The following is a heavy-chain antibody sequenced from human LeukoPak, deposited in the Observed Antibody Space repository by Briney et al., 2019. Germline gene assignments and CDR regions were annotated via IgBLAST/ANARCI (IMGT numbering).Heavy chain of an antibody. V-gene: IGHV3-7*01. Sequence: PGGSLRLSCAASGFTFSSYWMSWVRQAPGKGLEWVANIKQGASERYYADSMKGRFTISRDNARNSLYLQMNSLRAEDTAVYYCAREGVGATLNAFDIWGQGTMVTVSS. D-gene: IGHD1-26*01. CDR1: GFTFSSYW. CDR3: AREGVGATLNAFDI. CDR2: IKQGASER. J-gene: IGHJ3*02.